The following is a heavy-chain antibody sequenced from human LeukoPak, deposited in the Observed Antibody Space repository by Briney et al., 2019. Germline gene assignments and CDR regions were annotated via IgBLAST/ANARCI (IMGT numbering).Heavy chain of an antibody. V-gene: IGHV4-30-2*01. CDR1: GGSISSGGYS. Sequence: SETLSLTCAVSGGSISSGGYSWSWIRQPPGKGLEWIGYICHSGSTYYNPSLKSRVTISVDRSKNQFSLKLSSVTAADTAVYYCARGGSDFYYFDYWGQGTLVTVSS. J-gene: IGHJ4*02. D-gene: IGHD2-21*01. CDR3: ARGGSDFYYFDY. CDR2: ICHSGST.